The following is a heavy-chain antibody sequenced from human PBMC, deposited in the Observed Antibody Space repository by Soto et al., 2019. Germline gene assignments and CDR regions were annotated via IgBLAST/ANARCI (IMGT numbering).Heavy chain of an antibody. CDR2: IYHSGST. V-gene: IGHV4-38-2*01. D-gene: IGHD6-19*01. J-gene: IGHJ5*02. CDR3: ALHIQWMDEYNWFDP. Sequence: PSETLSLTCAVSGYSISSGYYWGWIRQPPGKGLEWIGSIYHSGSTYYNPPLKSRVTISVDTSKNPFSLKLSSVTAADTAVYYCALHIQWMDEYNWFDPWGQGTLVTVSS. CDR1: GYSISSGYY.